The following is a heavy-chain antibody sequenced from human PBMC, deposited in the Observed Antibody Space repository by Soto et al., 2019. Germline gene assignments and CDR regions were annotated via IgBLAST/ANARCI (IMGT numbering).Heavy chain of an antibody. D-gene: IGHD4-17*01. Sequence: QVQLEESGGGVFQPGRSLRLSSEATGFTFNTYSMHWVRQPPGKGLEWLAAIWYDGTQKYYADSVKGRFIISRDNSKKTLYLEMNSLRAEDTAVYYCARAGGTTVTGLWHFDSWGQGTLVTVSS. CDR2: IWYDGTQK. CDR3: ARAGGTTVTGLWHFDS. V-gene: IGHV3-33*01. CDR1: GFTFNTYS. J-gene: IGHJ4*02.